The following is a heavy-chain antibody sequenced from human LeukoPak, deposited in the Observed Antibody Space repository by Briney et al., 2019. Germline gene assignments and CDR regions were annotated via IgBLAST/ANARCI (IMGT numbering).Heavy chain of an antibody. CDR3: ARIAPFRYYYDSSGQERADY. V-gene: IGHV4-34*01. CDR2: INHSGST. D-gene: IGHD3-22*01. J-gene: IGHJ4*02. CDR1: GGSFSGYY. Sequence: SETLSLTCAVYGGSFSGYYWSWIRQPPGKGLEWIGEINHSGSTNYNPSLKSRVTISVDTSKNQFSLKLSSVTAADTAVYYCARIAPFRYYYDSSGQERADYWGQGTLVTVSS.